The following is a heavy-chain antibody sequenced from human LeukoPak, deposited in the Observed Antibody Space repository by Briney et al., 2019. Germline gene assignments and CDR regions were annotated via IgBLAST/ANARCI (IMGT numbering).Heavy chain of an antibody. CDR2: INHSGST. Sequence: SETLSLTCAVYGGSFSGYYWSWIRQPPGKGLEWIGEINHSGSTNYNPSLKSRVTISVDTSKNQFSLKLSSVTAADTAVYYCARASGYSYGSLRYFDYWGQGTLVTVSS. J-gene: IGHJ4*02. D-gene: IGHD5-18*01. V-gene: IGHV4-34*01. CDR3: ARASGYSYGSLRYFDY. CDR1: GGSFSGYY.